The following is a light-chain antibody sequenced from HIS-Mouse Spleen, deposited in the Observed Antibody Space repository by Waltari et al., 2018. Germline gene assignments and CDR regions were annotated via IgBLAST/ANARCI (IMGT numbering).Light chain of an antibody. CDR3: QQYGSSPPYT. Sequence: EIVLTQSPATLSLSPGERATLSCRASLSVSSSYLAWYQQKPGQAPRLLIYGASSRATGSPDRFSGRGSGTDFTLTISRLEPEDFAVYYCQQYGSSPPYTFGQGTKLEIK. V-gene: IGKV3-20*01. CDR1: LSVSSSY. CDR2: GAS. J-gene: IGKJ2*01.